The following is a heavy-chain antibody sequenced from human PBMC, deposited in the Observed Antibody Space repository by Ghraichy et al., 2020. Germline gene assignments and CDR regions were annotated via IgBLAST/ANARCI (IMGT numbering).Heavy chain of an antibody. D-gene: IGHD2-2*01. Sequence: ASVKVSCKASGYTFTGYYMHWVRQAPGQGLEWMGRINPNSGGTNYAQKFQGRVTMTRDTSISTAYMELSRLRSDDTAVYYCARDLQYLGQLPSYYYYMDVWGKGTTVTVSS. J-gene: IGHJ6*03. CDR2: INPNSGGT. CDR1: GYTFTGYY. V-gene: IGHV1-2*06. CDR3: ARDLQYLGQLPSYYYYMDV.